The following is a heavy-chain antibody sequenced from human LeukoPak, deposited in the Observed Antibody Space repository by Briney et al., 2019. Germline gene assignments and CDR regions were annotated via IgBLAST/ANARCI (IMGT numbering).Heavy chain of an antibody. CDR1: GGSFSGYY. Sequence: SETLSLTCAVYGGSFSGYYWSWIRQPPGKGLEWIGEINHSGSTNYNPSLKSRVTISVDTSKNQFSLKLSSVTAADTAVYYCARGRAVAGTILGDIWGQGTMVTVSS. J-gene: IGHJ3*02. D-gene: IGHD6-19*01. CDR3: ARGRAVAGTILGDI. V-gene: IGHV4-34*01. CDR2: INHSGST.